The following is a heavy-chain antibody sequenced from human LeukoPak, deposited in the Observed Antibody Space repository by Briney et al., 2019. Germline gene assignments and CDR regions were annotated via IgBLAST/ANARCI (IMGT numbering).Heavy chain of an antibody. Sequence: GSLRLSCAASGFTFSSYVMTWVRQAPGKGLEWIGEISLRGLTNYNPSLRSRLTMSLDESKNQVSLNLTSVTAADTAVYYCSRESGPFSPFGFWGQGTLVSVHS. J-gene: IGHJ4*02. CDR2: ISLRGLT. D-gene: IGHD1-26*01. CDR3: SRESGPFSPFGF. V-gene: IGHV4-4*02. CDR1: GFTFSSYVM.